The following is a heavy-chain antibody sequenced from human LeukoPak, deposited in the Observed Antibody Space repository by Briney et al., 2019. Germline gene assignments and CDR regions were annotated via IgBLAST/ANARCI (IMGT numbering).Heavy chain of an antibody. CDR3: ARGPYQRYGDCRYYYYIDV. Sequence: ASVKVSCQACGYTFTGYYMHWVRQAPGQGLEWMGWINPNSGGTNYAQKFQGRVTMTRDTSISTAYMELSRLRSDDTAVYYCARGPYQRYGDCRYYYYIDVWGKGTTVTVSS. D-gene: IGHD4-17*01. V-gene: IGHV1-2*02. CDR1: GYTFTGYY. J-gene: IGHJ6*03. CDR2: INPNSGGT.